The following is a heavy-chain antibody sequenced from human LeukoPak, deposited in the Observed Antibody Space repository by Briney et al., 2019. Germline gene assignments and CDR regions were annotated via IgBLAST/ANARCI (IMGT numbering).Heavy chain of an antibody. V-gene: IGHV4-39*07. D-gene: IGHD1-1*01. CDR1: GGSISSSSYY. Sequence: SETLSLTCTVSGGSISSSSYYWGWIRQPRGKGLEWIGSIYYSGSTYYNPSLKSRVTISVDTSKNHFSLKLSSVPAADTAVYYCARDITTGTTSGYWGPGTLVTVSS. J-gene: IGHJ4*02. CDR2: IYYSGST. CDR3: ARDITTGTTSGY.